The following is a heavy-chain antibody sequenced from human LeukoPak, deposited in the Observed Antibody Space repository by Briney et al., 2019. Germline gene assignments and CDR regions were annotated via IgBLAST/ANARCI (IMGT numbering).Heavy chain of an antibody. CDR3: ARDSTSGYSSGWYAVDAFDI. J-gene: IGHJ3*02. CDR1: GFTFSSYW. V-gene: IGHV3-7*01. Sequence: GGSLRLSCAASGFTFSSYWMSWVRQAPGKGLEWVANIKQDGSEKYYVDSVKGRFTISRDNTKNSLYLQMNSLRAEDTAVYYCARDSTSGYSSGWYAVDAFDIWGQGTMVTVSS. D-gene: IGHD6-19*01. CDR2: IKQDGSEK.